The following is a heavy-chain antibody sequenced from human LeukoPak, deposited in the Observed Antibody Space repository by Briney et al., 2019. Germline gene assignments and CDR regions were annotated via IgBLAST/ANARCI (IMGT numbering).Heavy chain of an antibody. V-gene: IGHV3-30*04. CDR1: GFTFSSYA. Sequence: GGSLRLSCAAPGFTFSSYAMHWVRQAPGKGLEWVAVISYDGSNKYYADSVKGRFTISRDNSKNTLYLQVNSLRAEDTAVYYCARELLWSSFDYWGQGTLVTVSS. CDR3: ARELLWSSFDY. J-gene: IGHJ4*02. D-gene: IGHD3-10*01. CDR2: ISYDGSNK.